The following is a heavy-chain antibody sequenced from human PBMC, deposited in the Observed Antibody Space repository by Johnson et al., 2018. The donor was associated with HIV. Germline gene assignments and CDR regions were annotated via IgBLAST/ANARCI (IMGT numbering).Heavy chain of an antibody. J-gene: IGHJ3*02. CDR1: GFTFSSYG. Sequence: QVQLVESGGGVVQPGRSLRLSCAASGFTFSSYGMHWVRQAPGKGLEWVAVIWYDGSNKYYADSVKGRFTISRDSSKNTLYLQMNSLRVEDTAVYYCAKDLGIVGAVHRTFDIWGQGTMVTVSS. CDR3: AKDLGIVGAVHRTFDI. V-gene: IGHV3-33*06. D-gene: IGHD1-26*01. CDR2: IWYDGSNK.